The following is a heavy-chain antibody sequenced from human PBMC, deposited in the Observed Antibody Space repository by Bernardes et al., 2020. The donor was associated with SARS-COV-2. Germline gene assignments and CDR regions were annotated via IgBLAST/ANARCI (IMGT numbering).Heavy chain of an antibody. CDR3: ARDDYDFWSGYFYFQH. CDR1: GYTFTSYG. D-gene: IGHD3-3*01. J-gene: IGHJ1*01. V-gene: IGHV1-18*04. CDR2: ISAYNGNT. Sequence: ASVKVSCKASGYTFTSYGISWVRQAPGQGLEWMGWISAYNGNTNYAQKVKGRVTMTTDTSTSTAYMELRSLRSDDTAVYYCARDDYDFWSGYFYFQHWGQGTLVTVSS.